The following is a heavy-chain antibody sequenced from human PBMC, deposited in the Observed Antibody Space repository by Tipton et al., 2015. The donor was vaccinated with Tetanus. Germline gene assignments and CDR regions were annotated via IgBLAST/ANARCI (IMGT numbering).Heavy chain of an antibody. Sequence: TLSLTCTVSGGSISSGGYYWSWIRQHPGKGLEWIGDIYYSGSTYYNPSLKSRVTISVDTSKNQFSLKLNSVTAADTAVYYCARDQWRGARGGDFVDCWGRGTLAAVSA. J-gene: IGHJ4*02. CDR2: IYYSGST. CDR1: GGSISSGGYY. CDR3: ARDQWRGARGGDFVDC. V-gene: IGHV4-31*03. D-gene: IGHD3-3*01.